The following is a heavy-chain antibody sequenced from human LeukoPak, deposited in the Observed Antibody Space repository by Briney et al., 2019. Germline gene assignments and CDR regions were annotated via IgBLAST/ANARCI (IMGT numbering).Heavy chain of an antibody. Sequence: SVKVSCKASGFTFSSSAVQWVRQARGQRLEWIGWIVVGSGNTKYAQKFQERVTMTRDMSTNTAYMELSSLRSEDTAVYYCARVIRGGDYFYYYGMDVWGQGTTVTVSS. V-gene: IGHV1-58*01. CDR2: IVVGSGNT. CDR3: ARVIRGGDYFYYYGMDV. J-gene: IGHJ6*02. CDR1: GFTFSSSA. D-gene: IGHD4-17*01.